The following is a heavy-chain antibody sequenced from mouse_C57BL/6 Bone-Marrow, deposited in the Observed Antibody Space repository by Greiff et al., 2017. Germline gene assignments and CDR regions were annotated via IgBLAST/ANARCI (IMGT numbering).Heavy chain of an antibody. V-gene: IGHV1-81*01. Sequence: VQLQQSGAELVKPGASVKMSCKASGYTFTSYGISWVKQRTGQGLEWIGEIYPRSGNTYYNEKFKGKATLTADKSSSTAYMELRSLTSEDSAVYFCARLRVYYYGSSFAWFAYWGQGTLVTVSA. CDR2: IYPRSGNT. D-gene: IGHD1-1*01. CDR3: ARLRVYYYGSSFAWFAY. CDR1: GYTFTSYG. J-gene: IGHJ3*01.